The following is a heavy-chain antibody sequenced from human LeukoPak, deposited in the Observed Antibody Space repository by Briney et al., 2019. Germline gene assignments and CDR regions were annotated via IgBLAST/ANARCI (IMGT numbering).Heavy chain of an antibody. CDR2: ISGSGGST. CDR1: GFTFSSYT. Sequence: GGSLRLSCAASGFTFSSYTMNWVRQAPGKGLEWVSAISGSGGSTYYADSVKGRFTISRDNSKNTLYLQMNSLRAEDTAVYYCAILTARLGEVDYWGQGTLVTVSS. CDR3: AILTARLGEVDY. V-gene: IGHV3-23*01. J-gene: IGHJ4*02.